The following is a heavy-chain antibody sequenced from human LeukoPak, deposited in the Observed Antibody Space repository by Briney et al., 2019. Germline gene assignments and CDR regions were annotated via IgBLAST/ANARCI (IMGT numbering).Heavy chain of an antibody. J-gene: IGHJ5*02. CDR1: GGSISSYY. Sequence: PSETLSLTCTVSGGSISSYYWSWIRQPPGKGLEWIGYIYYSGSTNYNPSLKSRVTISVDTSKNQFSLKLSSVTAADTAVYYCARAVGYCSSTSCNNWFDPWGQGTLVTVSS. CDR3: ARAVGYCSSTSCNNWFDP. V-gene: IGHV4-59*01. D-gene: IGHD2-2*01. CDR2: IYYSGST.